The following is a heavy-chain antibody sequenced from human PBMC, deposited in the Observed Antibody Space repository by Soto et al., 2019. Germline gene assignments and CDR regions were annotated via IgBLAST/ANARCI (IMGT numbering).Heavy chain of an antibody. J-gene: IGHJ5*02. CDR2: IIPIFGTA. CDR1: GGTFSSYA. D-gene: IGHD3-16*02. CDR3: ARVKDYVWGSCRRDNWFDP. V-gene: IGHV1-69*06. Sequence: QVQLVQSGAEVKKPGSSVKVSCKASGGTFSSYAISWVRQAPGQGLEWMGGIIPIFGTANYAQKFQGRVTITADKSTSTAYMELSSLRSEDTAVYYCARVKDYVWGSCRRDNWFDPWGQGTLVTVSS.